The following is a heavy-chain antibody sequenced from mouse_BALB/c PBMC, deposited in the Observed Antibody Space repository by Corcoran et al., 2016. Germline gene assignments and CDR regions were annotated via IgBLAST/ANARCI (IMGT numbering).Heavy chain of an antibody. CDR3: ATSTGTSYYAMDY. J-gene: IGHJ4*01. CDR1: GFNIKDTY. Sequence: EVQLQQSGAELVKPGASVKLSCTASGFNIKDTYMHWVKQRPEQGLEWIGRIDPANGNTKYDPKFQGKTTITADISSNTAYLRLSSLTSEDTAVYYCATSTGTSYYAMDYWGQGTSVTVSS. V-gene: IGHV14-3*02. CDR2: IDPANGNT. D-gene: IGHD4-1*01.